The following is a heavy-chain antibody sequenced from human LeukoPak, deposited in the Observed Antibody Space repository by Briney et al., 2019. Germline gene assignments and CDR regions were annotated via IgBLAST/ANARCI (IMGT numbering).Heavy chain of an antibody. CDR2: ISGSGGST. CDR1: GFTFSSYA. Sequence: GGSLRLSCAASGFTFSSYAMNWVRQAPGKGLEWVSGISGSGGSTYYADSVKGRFTISRDNSKNTLYLQMNSLRAEDTAVYYCAKVLVSMVRGAFDYWGQGTLVTVSS. D-gene: IGHD3-10*01. J-gene: IGHJ4*02. V-gene: IGHV3-23*01. CDR3: AKVLVSMVRGAFDY.